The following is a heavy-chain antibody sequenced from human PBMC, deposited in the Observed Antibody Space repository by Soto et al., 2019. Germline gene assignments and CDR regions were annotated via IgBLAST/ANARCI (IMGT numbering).Heavy chain of an antibody. V-gene: IGHV1-69*13. CDR2: IISIIGTP. CDR1: GGTFRNHV. D-gene: IGHD3-10*01. Sequence: RASVKVSCKASGGTFRNHVCNWERQAPGQGLEWMGGIISIIGTPNYAQKFQGRVTITADESTSTVYLEVSSLRSQDTAVYYCARDLELSDGNISHLDYWGQGTLVTVSS. J-gene: IGHJ4*02. CDR3: ARDLELSDGNISHLDY.